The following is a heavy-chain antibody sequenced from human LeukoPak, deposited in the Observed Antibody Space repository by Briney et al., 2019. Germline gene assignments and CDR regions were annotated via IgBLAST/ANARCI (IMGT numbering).Heavy chain of an antibody. V-gene: IGHV3-21*01. Sequence: AGGSLRLSCAASGFPFSSYTMNGVRQAPGRGREWVSSISSSSSYIYYAHSVKGRFTISRDNAKNSLYLQMNSLRAEDTAVYYCARDLGELGFDYWGQGTLVTVSS. D-gene: IGHD2-21*01. CDR1: GFPFSSYT. CDR3: ARDLGELGFDY. J-gene: IGHJ4*02. CDR2: ISSSSSYI.